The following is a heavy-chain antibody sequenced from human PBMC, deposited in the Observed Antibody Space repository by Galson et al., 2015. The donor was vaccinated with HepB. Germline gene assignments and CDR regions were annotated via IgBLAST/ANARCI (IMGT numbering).Heavy chain of an antibody. V-gene: IGHV3-23*01. Sequence: SLRLSCAASGFSFSNYAMSWVRQAPGKGLEWVSAISFSGGSTYYADSVKGRFTISRDSSKDTLYLQMNSLRAEDTARYYCAKDHCSGSSCYSSRRDYFDSWGQGTLVTVSS. CDR1: GFSFSNYA. D-gene: IGHD2-15*01. CDR2: ISFSGGST. J-gene: IGHJ4*02. CDR3: AKDHCSGSSCYSSRRDYFDS.